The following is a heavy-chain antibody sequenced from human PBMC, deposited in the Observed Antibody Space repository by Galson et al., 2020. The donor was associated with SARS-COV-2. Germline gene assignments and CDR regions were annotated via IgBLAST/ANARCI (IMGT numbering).Heavy chain of an antibody. D-gene: IGHD3-10*01. CDR1: GGSISSYY. V-gene: IGHV4-59*01. Sequence: ASETLFLTCTVSGGSISSYYWSWIRQPPGKGLEWIGYIYYSGSTNYNPSLKSRVTISVDTSKNQFSLKLSSVTAADTAVYYCARLSRPYGSGSYGPHLVDYWGQGTLVTVSS. CDR3: ARLSRPYGSGSYGPHLVDY. CDR2: IYYSGST. J-gene: IGHJ4*02.